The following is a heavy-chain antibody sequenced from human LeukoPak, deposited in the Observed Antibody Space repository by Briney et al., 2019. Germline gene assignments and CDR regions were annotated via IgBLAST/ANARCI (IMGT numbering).Heavy chain of an antibody. CDR3: ARAPTRIQLWPYY. J-gene: IGHJ4*02. CDR1: GYTFTSYA. CDR2: INTNTGNP. V-gene: IGHV7-4-1*02. Sequence: GXSVKXSXXASGYTFTSYAMHWVRQAPGQRLEWMGWINTNTGNPTYAQGFTGRFVFSLDTSVSTAYLQISSLKAEDTAVYYCARAPTRIQLWPYYWGQGTLVTVSS. D-gene: IGHD5-18*01.